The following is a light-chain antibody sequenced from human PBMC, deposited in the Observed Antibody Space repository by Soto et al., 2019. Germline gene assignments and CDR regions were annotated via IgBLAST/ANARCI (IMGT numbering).Light chain of an antibody. V-gene: IGKV3-20*01. Sequence: EIVLTQSPGTLSLSPGERATLSCRASQSVSSSHLAWYQQKPGQAPRLLIYSASSRATGIPDRFSGSGSGTDFTLTISRLEPEDFAVYYCQEYDDSPPITFGLGTRLEIK. CDR1: QSVSSSH. J-gene: IGKJ5*01. CDR2: SAS. CDR3: QEYDDSPPIT.